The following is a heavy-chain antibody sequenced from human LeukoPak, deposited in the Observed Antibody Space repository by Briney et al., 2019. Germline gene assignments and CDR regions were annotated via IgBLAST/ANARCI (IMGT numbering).Heavy chain of an antibody. D-gene: IGHD3-16*01. CDR1: GFTFSSYA. CDR2: ISYDGSNK. J-gene: IGHJ6*02. V-gene: IGHV3-30-3*01. Sequence: GGSLRLSCAASGFTFSSYAMHWVRQAPGKGLEWVAVISYDGSNKYYADSVKGRFTISRDNSKNSLYLQMSNLRAEDTAVYFCARGGGLDVWGQGATVTVSS. CDR3: ARGGGLDV.